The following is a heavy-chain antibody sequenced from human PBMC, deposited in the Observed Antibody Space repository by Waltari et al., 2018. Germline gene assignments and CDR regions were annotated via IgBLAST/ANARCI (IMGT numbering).Heavy chain of an antibody. J-gene: IGHJ6*03. CDR1: GGSFSGYY. Sequence: QVQLQQWGAGLLKPSETLSLTCAVYGGSFSGYYWSWIRQPPGKGLEWIGEINHSGSTNYNPSLKSRVTISVDTSKNQFSLKLSSVTAADTAVYYCARGTSSSWYRYYYYYYMDVWGKGTTVTISS. CDR2: INHSGST. CDR3: ARGTSSSWYRYYYYYYMDV. D-gene: IGHD6-13*01. V-gene: IGHV4-34*01.